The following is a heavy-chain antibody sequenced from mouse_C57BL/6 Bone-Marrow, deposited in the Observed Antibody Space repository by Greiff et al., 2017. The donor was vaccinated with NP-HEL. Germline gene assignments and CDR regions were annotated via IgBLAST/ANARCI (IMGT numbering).Heavy chain of an antibody. CDR3: AREWRTLRLRGAWFAY. V-gene: IGHV5-4*01. CDR1: GFTFSSYA. CDR2: ISDGGSYT. J-gene: IGHJ3*01. Sequence: EVQRVESGGGLVKPGGSLKLSCAASGFTFSSYAMSWVRQTPEKRLEWVATISDGGSYTYYPDNVKGRFTISRDNAKNNLYLQMSHLKSEDTAMYYCAREWRTLRLRGAWFAYWGQGTLVTVSA. D-gene: IGHD3-2*02.